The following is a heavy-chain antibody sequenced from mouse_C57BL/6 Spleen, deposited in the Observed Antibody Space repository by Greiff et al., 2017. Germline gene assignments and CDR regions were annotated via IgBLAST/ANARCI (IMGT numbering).Heavy chain of an antibody. D-gene: IGHD2-3*01. J-gene: IGHJ2*01. CDR3: AREEGYYPYYFDY. Sequence: DVQLQESGPGLVKPSQSLSLTCSVTGYSITSGYYWNWIRQFPGNKLEWMGYISYDGSNNYNPSLKNRISITRDTSKNQFFLKLNSVTTEDTATYYCAREEGYYPYYFDYWGQGTTLTVSS. CDR2: ISYDGSN. CDR1: GYSITSGYY. V-gene: IGHV3-6*01.